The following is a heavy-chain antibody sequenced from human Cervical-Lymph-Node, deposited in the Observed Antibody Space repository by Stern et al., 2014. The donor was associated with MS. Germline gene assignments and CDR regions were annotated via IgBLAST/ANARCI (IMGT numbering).Heavy chain of an antibody. V-gene: IGHV1-18*01. D-gene: IGHD2-15*01. J-gene: IGHJ3*02. Sequence: VQLVVSEAEVKKPGASEKVSCKASGYTFTSYGISWVRQATGQGLEWMGWISSYNVNTNYSQKLQGRVTMTTDTSTSTAYMELRSLRSYDTAVYYCARGLLGSENAFDIWGQGTMVTVSS. CDR1: GYTFTSYG. CDR2: ISSYNVNT. CDR3: ARGLLGSENAFDI.